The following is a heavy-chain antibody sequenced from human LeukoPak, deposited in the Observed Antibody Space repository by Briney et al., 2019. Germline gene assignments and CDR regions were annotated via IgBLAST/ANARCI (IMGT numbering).Heavy chain of an antibody. CDR2: IKQDGSEK. V-gene: IGHV3-7*01. Sequence: GGSLRLSCAASGFTLSSYWMSWVRQAPGKGLEWVANIKQDGSEKYYVDSVKGRLTIYRDNAKNSLYLQMNSLRAEDTAVYYCARERTRGYSYGSDFDYWGQGTLVTVSS. CDR1: GFTLSSYW. D-gene: IGHD5-18*01. CDR3: ARERTRGYSYGSDFDY. J-gene: IGHJ4*02.